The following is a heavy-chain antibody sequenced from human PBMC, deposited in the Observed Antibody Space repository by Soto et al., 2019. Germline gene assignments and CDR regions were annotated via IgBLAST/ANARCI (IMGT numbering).Heavy chain of an antibody. CDR1: GGSMSRGGQS. J-gene: IGHJ6*02. V-gene: IGHV4-34*01. CDR2: INHSGST. Sequence: SETLSLTCVVSGGSMSRGGQSWSWIRQPPGKGLEWIGEINHSGSTNYNQSLKSRVTISVDTSKNQFSLKLSSVTAADTAVYYCARVSGSGSYYYYYYGMDVWGQGTTVTVSS. D-gene: IGHD3-10*01. CDR3: ARVSGSGSYYYYYYGMDV.